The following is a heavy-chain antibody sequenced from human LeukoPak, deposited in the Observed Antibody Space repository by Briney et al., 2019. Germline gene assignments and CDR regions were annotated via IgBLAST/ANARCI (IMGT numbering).Heavy chain of an antibody. J-gene: IGHJ4*02. CDR3: ARDLREGFFDY. V-gene: IGHV4-4*07. Sequence: SETPSLTCTVSGGSISSYYWSWIRQPAGKGLEWIGRIYTGGSTNYNPSLKSRVTMSVDTSKNQFSLKLSSVTAADTAVYYCARDLREGFFDYWGQGTLVTVSS. CDR2: IYTGGST. CDR1: GGSISSYY.